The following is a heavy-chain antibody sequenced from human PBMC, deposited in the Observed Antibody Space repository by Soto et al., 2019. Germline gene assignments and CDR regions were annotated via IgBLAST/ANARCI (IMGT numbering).Heavy chain of an antibody. Sequence: QVQLQQWGAGLLKPSETLSLTCAVYGGSFSGYYWSWIRQPPGKGLEWIGEINHSGSTNYNPSLKSRVTISVDTSKNQFSLKLSSVTAADTAVYYCARGRIYYDSSGYFRFDYWGQGTLVTVSS. CDR3: ARGRIYYDSSGYFRFDY. V-gene: IGHV4-34*01. CDR1: GGSFSGYY. J-gene: IGHJ4*02. D-gene: IGHD3-22*01. CDR2: INHSGST.